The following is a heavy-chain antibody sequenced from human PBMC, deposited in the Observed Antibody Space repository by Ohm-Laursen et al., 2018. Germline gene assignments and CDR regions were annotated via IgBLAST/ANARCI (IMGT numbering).Heavy chain of an antibody. V-gene: IGHV4-39*07. D-gene: IGHD3-3*01. CDR3: ARGPRERLGLFENKKEYFQH. CDR1: GGSISSSNYY. CDR2: INHSGGT. J-gene: IGHJ1*01. Sequence: SETLSLTCSVSGGSISSSNYYWSWIRQPPGKGLEWIGEINHSGGTNYNPSLKSRVTMSVDTSKNQFSLKLSSVTAADTAVYYCARGPRERLGLFENKKEYFQHWGQGTLVTVSS.